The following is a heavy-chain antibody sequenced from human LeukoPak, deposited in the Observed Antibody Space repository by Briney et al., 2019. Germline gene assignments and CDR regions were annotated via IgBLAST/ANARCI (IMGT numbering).Heavy chain of an antibody. Sequence: GGSLRLSCAVSGFPFSSYGMHWVRQAPGKGLEWLTIIWNDGSKKYYADSVTGRFTISRDNSKSTLFLQMDSLRVEDTAVYFCGRAGGRTVLDAFDIWGQGTMVIVSS. V-gene: IGHV3-33*01. J-gene: IGHJ3*02. CDR1: GFPFSSYG. D-gene: IGHD4-17*01. CDR2: IWNDGSKK. CDR3: GRAGGRTVLDAFDI.